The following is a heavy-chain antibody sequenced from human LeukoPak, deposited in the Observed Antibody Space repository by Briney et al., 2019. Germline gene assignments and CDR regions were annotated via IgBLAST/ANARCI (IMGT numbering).Heavy chain of an antibody. D-gene: IGHD2-2*01. Sequence: ASVKASCKASGYTFTSYGISWVRQAPGQGLEWMGWISAYNGNTNYAQKLQGRVTMTTDTSTSTAYMELRSLRSDDTAVYYCAREDIVVVPAATPYYFDYWGQGTLVTVSS. CDR2: ISAYNGNT. J-gene: IGHJ4*02. V-gene: IGHV1-18*01. CDR1: GYTFTSYG. CDR3: AREDIVVVPAATPYYFDY.